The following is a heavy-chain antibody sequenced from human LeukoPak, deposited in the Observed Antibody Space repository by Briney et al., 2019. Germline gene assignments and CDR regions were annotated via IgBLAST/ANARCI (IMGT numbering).Heavy chain of an antibody. CDR2: VRYDESNE. Sequence: GGSLRLSCQTSGFVFSNYGMHWLRQAPGKGLEWVAFVRYDESNEYYADSVKGRFTISRDNSRNTLYLQMNSLRAEDTGVYSCAKDSNSGYVSVGPDYWGLGTLVTVSS. V-gene: IGHV3-30*02. CDR3: AKDSNSGYVSVGPDY. CDR1: GFVFSNYG. D-gene: IGHD5-12*01. J-gene: IGHJ4*02.